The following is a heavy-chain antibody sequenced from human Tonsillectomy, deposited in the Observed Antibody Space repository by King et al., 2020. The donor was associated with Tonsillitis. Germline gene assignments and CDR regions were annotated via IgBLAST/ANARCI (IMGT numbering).Heavy chain of an antibody. J-gene: IGHJ4*02. Sequence: VQLVESGGGLVQPGGSLRLSCAASGFTFSDYWMYWVRQTPGKGLVWVSRINSDGSSTSSADSVKGRFTISRDNAKNTLYQQMNSLRAEDTAVYYCVMGTRYSFVYWGRGTLVTVSS. CDR2: INSDGSST. V-gene: IGHV3-74*01. CDR3: VMGTRYSFVY. CDR1: GFTFSDYW. D-gene: IGHD3-10*01.